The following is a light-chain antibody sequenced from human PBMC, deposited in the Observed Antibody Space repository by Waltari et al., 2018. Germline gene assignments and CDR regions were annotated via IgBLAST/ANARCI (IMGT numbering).Light chain of an antibody. V-gene: IGLV2-14*01. CDR3: SSYTSSSTWV. Sequence: QSALPQPASVSGSPGQSITIPCTGTSRDVGGYNYVSWYQQHPGKAPKLMIYEVSNRPSGVSNRFSGSKSGNTASLTISGLQAEDEADYYCSSYTSSSTWVFGGGTKLTVL. J-gene: IGLJ3*02. CDR1: SRDVGGYNY. CDR2: EVS.